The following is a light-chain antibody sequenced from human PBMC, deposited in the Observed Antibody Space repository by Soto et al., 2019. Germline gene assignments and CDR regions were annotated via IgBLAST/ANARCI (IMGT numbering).Light chain of an antibody. J-gene: IGKJ4*01. V-gene: IGKV1-5*03. CDR2: KAS. Sequence: DIQMTQSPSTLSASVGDRVTITCRASQSISTWLAWYQQKPGKPPKLLIYKASNLEGGVPSRFSGSGSGTEFTITISSLQPDDFATYYCQQYNTYPLTFGGGPTVEIK. CDR3: QQYNTYPLT. CDR1: QSISTW.